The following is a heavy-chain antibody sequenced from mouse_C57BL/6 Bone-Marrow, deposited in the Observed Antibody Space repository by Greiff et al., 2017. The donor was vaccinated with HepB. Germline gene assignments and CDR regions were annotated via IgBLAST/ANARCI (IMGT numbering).Heavy chain of an antibody. J-gene: IGHJ2*01. V-gene: IGHV1-55*01. Sequence: VQLQQPGAELVKPGASVKMSCKASGYTFTSYWITWVKQRPGQGLEWIGDIYPGSGSTNYNEKFKSKATLTVDTSSSTAYMQLSSLTSEDSAVYYCARSLIYYYGSSYYFDYGGQGTTLTVSS. CDR2: IYPGSGST. D-gene: IGHD1-1*01. CDR1: GYTFTSYW. CDR3: ARSLIYYYGSSYYFDY.